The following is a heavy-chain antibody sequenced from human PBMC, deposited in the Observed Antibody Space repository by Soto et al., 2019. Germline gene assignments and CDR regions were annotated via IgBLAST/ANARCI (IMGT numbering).Heavy chain of an antibody. CDR1: GFTFRSSA. CDR2: IVVGSGNT. J-gene: IGHJ4*02. Sequence: ASVKVSCKGSGFTFRSSAVQWVRQARGQRLEWIGWIVVGSGNTNYAQKFQERVTITRDMSTSTVYMELSSLRSEDTAVYYCAAVAIGYCSRTSLYHFDYWGQGTLVTVSS. CDR3: AAVAIGYCSRTSLYHFDY. V-gene: IGHV1-58*01. D-gene: IGHD2-2*01.